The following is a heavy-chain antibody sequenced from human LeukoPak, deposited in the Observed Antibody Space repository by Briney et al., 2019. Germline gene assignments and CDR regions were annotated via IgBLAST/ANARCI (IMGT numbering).Heavy chain of an antibody. CDR1: GFTFSSYS. Sequence: GGSLRLSCAASGFTFSSYSMNRVRQAPGKGLEWVSSISSSSSYIYYADSVKGRFSISRDNAKNSLFLQMNGLRAEDTAVYYCARDYYDSSGYYFLPYWGQGTLVTVSS. D-gene: IGHD3-22*01. J-gene: IGHJ4*02. V-gene: IGHV3-21*01. CDR3: ARDYYDSSGYYFLPY. CDR2: ISSSSSYI.